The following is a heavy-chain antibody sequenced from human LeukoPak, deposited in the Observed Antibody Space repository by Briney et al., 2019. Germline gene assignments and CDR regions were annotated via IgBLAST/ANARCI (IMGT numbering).Heavy chain of an antibody. D-gene: IGHD2-2*01. CDR3: ARADCSSTSCPFDY. V-gene: IGHV1-69*06. CDR2: IIPFSGTA. J-gene: IGHJ4*02. Sequence: SVKVSCKASGSTFSSYAIRWVRQAPGQGPEWMGGIIPFSGTANYAQKFQGRVTITADKSTSPAYMELSSPRSEDTAVYYCARADCSSTSCPFDYWGQGTLVTVSS. CDR1: GSTFSSYA.